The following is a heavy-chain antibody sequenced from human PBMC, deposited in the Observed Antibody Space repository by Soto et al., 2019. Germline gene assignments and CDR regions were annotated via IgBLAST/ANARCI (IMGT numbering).Heavy chain of an antibody. CDR3: ARDRAGRSGIVFDY. Sequence: GGSLRLSCAASGFTFSSYSMNWVRQAPGKGLEWVSSISSSSSYIYYADSVKGRFTISRDNAKNSLYLQMNSLRAEDTAVYYCARDRAGRSGIVFDYWGQGTLVTVSS. V-gene: IGHV3-21*01. J-gene: IGHJ4*02. CDR1: GFTFSSYS. CDR2: ISSSSSYI. D-gene: IGHD1-26*01.